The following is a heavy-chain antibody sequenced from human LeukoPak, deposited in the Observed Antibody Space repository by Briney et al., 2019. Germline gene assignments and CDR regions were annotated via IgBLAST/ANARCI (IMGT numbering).Heavy chain of an antibody. Sequence: GGSLRLSCAASRFTFSGHAMNWVRQAPGKGLEWVSGISGSGSSTYYADSVKGRFTISRDNSHNTLYLQMNSLRAEDTAVYYCAKDGSYLGMTAVSTPDYWGQGTPVTVSS. CDR2: ISGSGSST. J-gene: IGHJ4*02. CDR3: AKDGSYLGMTAVSTPDY. D-gene: IGHD4-11*01. V-gene: IGHV3-23*01. CDR1: RFTFSGHA.